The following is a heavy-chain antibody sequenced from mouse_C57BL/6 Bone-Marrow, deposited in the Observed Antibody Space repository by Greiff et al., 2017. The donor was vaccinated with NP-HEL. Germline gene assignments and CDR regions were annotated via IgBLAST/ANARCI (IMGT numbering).Heavy chain of an antibody. Sequence: EVKLMESGEGLVKPGGSLKLSCAASGFTFSSYAMSWVRQTPEKRLEWVAYISSGGDYTYYADTVKGRFTISRDNARNTLYLQMSSLKSEYTAMCYCTREYSGRNYAMDDWGQGTSVTVSS. V-gene: IGHV5-9-1*02. J-gene: IGHJ4*01. CDR2: ISSGGDYT. CDR3: TREYSGRNYAMDD. D-gene: IGHD1-1*01. CDR1: GFTFSSYA.